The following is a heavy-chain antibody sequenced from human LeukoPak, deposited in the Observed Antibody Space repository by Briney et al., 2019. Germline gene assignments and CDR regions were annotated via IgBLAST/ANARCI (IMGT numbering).Heavy chain of an antibody. V-gene: IGHV4-39*07. CDR2: IYYSGST. J-gene: IGHJ6*03. CDR3: ARRRTGYSSSWLPRFYYMDV. D-gene: IGHD6-13*01. Sequence: SETLSLTCTVSGGSISSSSYYWGWIRQPPGKGLEWIGSIYYSGSTNYNPSLKSRVTISVDTSKNQFSLKLSSVTAADTAVYYCARRRTGYSSSWLPRFYYMDVWGKGTTVTISS. CDR1: GGSISSSSYY.